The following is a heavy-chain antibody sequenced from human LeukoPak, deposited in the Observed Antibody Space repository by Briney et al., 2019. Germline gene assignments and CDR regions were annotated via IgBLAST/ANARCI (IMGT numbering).Heavy chain of an antibody. CDR2: IYYSGST. CDR3: ARVALCLDY. Sequence: SETLSLTCTVSGGSISSSSYYWGWIRQPPGKGLEWIGYIYYSGSTNYNPSLKSRVTISVDTSKNQFPLKLSSVTAADTAVYYCARVALCLDYWGQGTLVTVSS. J-gene: IGHJ4*02. CDR1: GGSISSSSYY. D-gene: IGHD2-2*01. V-gene: IGHV4-61*05.